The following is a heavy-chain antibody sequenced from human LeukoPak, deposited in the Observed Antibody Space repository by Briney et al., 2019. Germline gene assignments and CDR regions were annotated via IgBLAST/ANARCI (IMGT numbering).Heavy chain of an antibody. V-gene: IGHV4-59*01. CDR1: GGSISSYY. J-gene: IGHJ3*02. D-gene: IGHD5-24*01. CDR2: IYYSGST. CDR3: ARRMATAKNSLGDAFDI. Sequence: SETLSLTCTVSGGSISSYYWSWIRQPPGKGLEWIGYIYYSGSTNHNPSLKSRVTISVDTSKNQFSLKLSSVTAADTAVYYCARRMATAKNSLGDAFDIWGQGTMVTVSS.